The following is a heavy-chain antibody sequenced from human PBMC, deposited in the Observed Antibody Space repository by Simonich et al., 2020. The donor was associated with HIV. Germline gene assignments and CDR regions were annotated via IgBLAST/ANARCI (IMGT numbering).Heavy chain of an antibody. CDR3: ARLFNWNDGSTFDI. CDR2: IYHSGST. J-gene: IGHJ3*02. V-gene: IGHV4-4*02. CDR1: GGSISRSNW. D-gene: IGHD1-20*01. Sequence: QVQLQESGPGLVKPSGTLSLTCAVSGGSISRSNWWSWGRQPPGKGLEWIGEIYHSGSTKYNPALKSRVSRSVDKSKNEFSLKLSSVTAADTAVYFCARLFNWNDGSTFDIWGQGTMVTVSS.